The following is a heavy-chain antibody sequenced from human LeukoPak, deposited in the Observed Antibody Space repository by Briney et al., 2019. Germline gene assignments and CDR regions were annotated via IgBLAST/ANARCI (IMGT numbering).Heavy chain of an antibody. CDR2: ISPSGDII. CDR3: AKESSDYYYGMDV. D-gene: IGHD6-25*01. Sequence: GGSLRLSCAGSGFPFSTYDMTWVRQAPGEGLEWVSFISPSGDIIYYADSVKGRFTISRDNAKGSLFLHMRSLRHEDTAVYYCAKESSDYYYGMDVWGQGTTVTVSS. V-gene: IGHV3-48*02. CDR1: GFPFSTYD. J-gene: IGHJ6*02.